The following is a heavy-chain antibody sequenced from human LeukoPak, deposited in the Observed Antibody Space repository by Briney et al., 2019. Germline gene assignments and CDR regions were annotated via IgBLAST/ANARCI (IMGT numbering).Heavy chain of an antibody. V-gene: IGHV1-8*01. D-gene: IGHD3-10*01. J-gene: IGHJ4*02. Sequence: ASVKVSCKASGYTFTTYDLNWVRQATGQGLEWMGWMNPNSGKTGYAQKFQGSVTMTRNISITTAYMELSNLTSEDTAVYYCARRIRGAPTDYWGQGTLVTVSS. CDR3: ARRIRGAPTDY. CDR1: GYTFTTYD. CDR2: MNPNSGKT.